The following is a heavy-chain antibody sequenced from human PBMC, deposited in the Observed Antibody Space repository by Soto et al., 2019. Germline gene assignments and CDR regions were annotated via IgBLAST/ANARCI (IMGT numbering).Heavy chain of an antibody. CDR3: ARGVGSGSYYNQYNWFDP. V-gene: IGHV1-2*02. D-gene: IGHD3-10*01. J-gene: IGHJ5*02. Sequence: ASVKVSCKASAYTFTGYYMHWVRQAPGQGLEWMGWINPNFGTTNYAQMFQGRVTITADTSTSTAYMELRSLRSDDTALYYCARGVGSGSYYNQYNWFDPWGQGTLVTVSS. CDR2: INPNFGTT. CDR1: AYTFTGYY.